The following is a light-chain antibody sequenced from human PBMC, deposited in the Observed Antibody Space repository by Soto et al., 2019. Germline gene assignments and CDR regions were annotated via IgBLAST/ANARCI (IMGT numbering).Light chain of an antibody. J-gene: IGKJ1*01. CDR2: GAS. CDR3: QQYDSSPPT. V-gene: IGKV3-15*01. Sequence: EIVMTQSPATLSVSPGERATLSCRASQSVSRNLAWYQQKPGQAPRLLIYGASTRATGIPARFSGSGSGTDFTLTINRLEYEDVAVYYCQQYDSSPPTFGQGTKVDIK. CDR1: QSVSRN.